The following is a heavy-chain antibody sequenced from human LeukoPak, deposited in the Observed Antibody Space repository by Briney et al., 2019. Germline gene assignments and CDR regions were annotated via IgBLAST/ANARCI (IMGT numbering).Heavy chain of an antibody. CDR2: ISAYNGNT. Sequence: ASVKVSCKASGYTFTSYGISWVRQAPGQGLEWMGWISAYNGNTNYAQKFQGRVTMTEDTSTDTAYLEMHNLISDDTAVYYCAVVLGGYGYFDYWGQGTLVTVSS. D-gene: IGHD5-12*01. V-gene: IGHV1-18*01. CDR3: AVVLGGYGYFDY. J-gene: IGHJ4*02. CDR1: GYTFTSYG.